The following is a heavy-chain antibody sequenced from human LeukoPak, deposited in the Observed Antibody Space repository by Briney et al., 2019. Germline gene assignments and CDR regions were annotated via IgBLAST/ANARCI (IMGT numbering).Heavy chain of an antibody. CDR2: ISAYNGNT. CDR3: ARGFTFGGVIPYYYMDV. CDR1: GYTFTSYG. D-gene: IGHD3-16*02. V-gene: IGHV1-18*01. J-gene: IGHJ6*03. Sequence: GASVKVSCKASGYTFTSYGISWVRQAPGQGLEWMGWISAYNGNTNYAQKLQGRVTITADESTSTAYMELSSLRSEDTAVYYCARGFTFGGVIPYYYMDVWGKGTTVTISS.